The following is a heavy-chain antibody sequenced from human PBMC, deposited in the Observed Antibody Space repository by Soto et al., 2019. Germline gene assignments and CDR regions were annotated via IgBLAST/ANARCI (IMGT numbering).Heavy chain of an antibody. V-gene: IGHV3-53*01. CDR2: IQTGGRT. D-gene: IGHD2-15*01. CDR1: GFTVSSHY. Sequence: PGASLRLSCAASGFTVSSHYLTWVRQAPGKGLEWVSVIQTGGRTYYADSVKGRFTISRDNSKNTLYLQMNSLRGEDTAVYYCAGIHSGRDSWGQGT. J-gene: IGHJ4*02. CDR3: AGIHSGRDS.